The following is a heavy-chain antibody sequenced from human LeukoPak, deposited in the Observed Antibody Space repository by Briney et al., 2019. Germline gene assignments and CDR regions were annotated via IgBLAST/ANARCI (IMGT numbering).Heavy chain of an antibody. V-gene: IGHV3-21*01. CDR1: GFTFSSSG. J-gene: IGHJ4*02. Sequence: GGSLRLSCAASGFTFSSSGMHWVRQAPGKGLEWVSSISSSSSYIYYADSVKGRFTISRDNAKNSLYLQMNSLRAEDTAVYYCARAYDSSKGDYWGQGTLVTVSS. CDR2: ISSSSSYI. CDR3: ARAYDSSKGDY. D-gene: IGHD3-22*01.